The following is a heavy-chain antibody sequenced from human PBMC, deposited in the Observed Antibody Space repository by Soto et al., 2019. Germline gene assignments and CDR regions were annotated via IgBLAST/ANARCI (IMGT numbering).Heavy chain of an antibody. CDR3: ANAATLYYYGMDV. V-gene: IGHV3-30*18. Sequence: GSLRLSCAASGFTFSSYGMHWVRQAPGKGLEWVAVISYDGSNKYYADSVKGRFTISRDNSKNTLYLQMNSLRAEDTAVYYCANAATLYYYGMDVWGQGTTVTVSS. J-gene: IGHJ6*02. D-gene: IGHD6-25*01. CDR1: GFTFSSYG. CDR2: ISYDGSNK.